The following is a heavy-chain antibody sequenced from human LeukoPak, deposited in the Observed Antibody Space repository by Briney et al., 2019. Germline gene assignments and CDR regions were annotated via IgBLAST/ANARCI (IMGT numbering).Heavy chain of an antibody. CDR1: GYTFTGYY. Sequence: ASVKISCKASGYTFTGYYMHWVRQAPGQGLEWMGWINPNSGGTNYAQKFQGRVTMTRDTSISTAYMELSRLRSDDTAVYYCARVRYYGSGSHDAFDIWGQGTMVTVSS. CDR3: ARVRYYGSGSHDAFDI. D-gene: IGHD3-10*01. V-gene: IGHV1-2*02. CDR2: INPNSGGT. J-gene: IGHJ3*02.